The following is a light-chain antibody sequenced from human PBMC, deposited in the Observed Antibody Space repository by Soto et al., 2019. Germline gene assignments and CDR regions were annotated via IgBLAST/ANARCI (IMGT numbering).Light chain of an antibody. CDR3: QQLKSYPRT. Sequence: DIQLTQSPSFLSASVGDRVTITCRASQGISSYLAWYQQKPGQAPKLLIYAASTLQSGVPSRFSGSGSGTEFTLTSSILQREDCATYYCQQLKSYPRTFGQGTKVEIK. CDR1: QGISSY. J-gene: IGKJ1*01. CDR2: AAS. V-gene: IGKV1-9*01.